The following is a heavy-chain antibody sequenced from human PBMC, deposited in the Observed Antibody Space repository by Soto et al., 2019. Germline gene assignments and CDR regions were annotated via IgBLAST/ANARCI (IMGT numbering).Heavy chain of an antibody. J-gene: IGHJ6*02. D-gene: IGHD2-2*02. CDR1: GFTFSSYA. CDR3: ARDFNGAISVYYYGMDV. V-gene: IGHV3-30-3*01. CDR2: ISYDGSNK. Sequence: PGGPLRPSCAASGFTFSSYAMHWVRQAPGKGLEWVAVISYDGSNKYYADSVKGRLTISRGNSKNTLYLQMNSLRAEDTAVYYCARDFNGAISVYYYGMDVWGQGTTVTVSS.